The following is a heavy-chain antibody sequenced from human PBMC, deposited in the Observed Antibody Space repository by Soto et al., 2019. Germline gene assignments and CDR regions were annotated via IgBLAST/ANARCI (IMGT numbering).Heavy chain of an antibody. CDR1: GFTFSSYV. D-gene: IGHD3-22*01. J-gene: IGHJ5*02. CDR3: AKEMGDYYDSSGSWFDP. V-gene: IGHV3-23*01. Sequence: EVQLLESGGGLVQPGGSLRLSCAASGFTFSSYVMSWVRQAPGKGLEWVSGISGSGDNTYYADSVKGRFTISRDNYKNTLFLQMNSLRAEDTALYFCAKEMGDYYDSSGSWFDPWGQGTLVTVSS. CDR2: ISGSGDNT.